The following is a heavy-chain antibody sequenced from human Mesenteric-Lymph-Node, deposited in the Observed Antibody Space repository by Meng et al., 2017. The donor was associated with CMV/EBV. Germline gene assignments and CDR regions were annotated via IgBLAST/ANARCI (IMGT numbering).Heavy chain of an antibody. Sequence: GESLKISCAVSGFTLSNFDMHWVRQAPGKGLEWVALMRYDKYYAESVKGRFTISRDNAKNSLYLQMNSLRAEDTAVYYCARDRRSYYDSSGYDYWGQGTLVTVSS. V-gene: IGHV3-30*02. CDR2: MRYDK. J-gene: IGHJ4*02. D-gene: IGHD3-22*01. CDR3: ARDRRSYYDSSGYDY. CDR1: GFTLSNFD.